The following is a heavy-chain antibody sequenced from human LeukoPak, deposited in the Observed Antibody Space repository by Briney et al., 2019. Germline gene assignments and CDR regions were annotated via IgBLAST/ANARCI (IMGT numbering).Heavy chain of an antibody. J-gene: IGHJ4*02. D-gene: IGHD1-26*01. CDR1: GFTLSSIY. Sequence: PGGSLRLSCEASGFTLSSIYMSWVRQTPAKGLEWVSGFYSDRNTDYADSVKGRFTISSDNSKNTLYLQMNSLRAEDTAVYYCAKDLSVELPLLFDYWGQGTLVTVSS. CDR2: FYSDRNT. CDR3: AKDLSVELPLLFDY. V-gene: IGHV3-53*01.